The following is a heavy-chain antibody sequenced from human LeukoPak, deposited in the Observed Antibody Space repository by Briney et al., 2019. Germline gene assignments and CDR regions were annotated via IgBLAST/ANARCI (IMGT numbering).Heavy chain of an antibody. CDR3: ASPGSGYDFGFDY. CDR2: INPNSGGT. CDR1: GYTFTGNY. Sequence: ASVKVSCKASGYTFTGNYMHWVRQAPGQGLEWTGWINPNSGGTNYAQKFQGRVTMTRDTSISTAYMELSRLRSDDTAVYYCASPGSGYDFGFDYWGQGTLVTVSS. J-gene: IGHJ4*02. V-gene: IGHV1-2*02. D-gene: IGHD5-12*01.